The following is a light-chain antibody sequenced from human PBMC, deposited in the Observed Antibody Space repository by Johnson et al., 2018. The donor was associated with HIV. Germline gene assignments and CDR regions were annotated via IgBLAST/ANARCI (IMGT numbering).Light chain of an antibody. CDR1: SSNIGNNY. Sequence: TQPPSVSAAPGQKVTISCSGSSSNIGNNYVSWYQQLPGTAPKLLIYDNNKRPSGIPDRFSGSKSGTSATLGITGLQTGDEADYYCGTWDSSLNAFVFGAGTRVTGL. J-gene: IGLJ1*01. V-gene: IGLV1-51*01. CDR3: GTWDSSLNAFV. CDR2: DNN.